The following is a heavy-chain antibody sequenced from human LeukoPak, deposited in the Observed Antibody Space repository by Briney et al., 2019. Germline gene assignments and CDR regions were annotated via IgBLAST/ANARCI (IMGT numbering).Heavy chain of an antibody. V-gene: IGHV3-23*01. D-gene: IGHD3-3*01. CDR3: AKDSITIFGVVIIQYYFDY. Sequence: GGSLRLSCAASGFTFSSYWMSWVRQAPGKGLEWVSAISGSGGSTYYADSVKGRFTISRDNSKNTLYLQMNSLRAEDTAVYYCAKDSITIFGVVIIQYYFDYWGQGTLVTVSS. CDR1: GFTFSSYW. J-gene: IGHJ4*02. CDR2: ISGSGGST.